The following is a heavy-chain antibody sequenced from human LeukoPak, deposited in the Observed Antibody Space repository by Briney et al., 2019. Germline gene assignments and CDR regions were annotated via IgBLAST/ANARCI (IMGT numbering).Heavy chain of an antibody. CDR3: ARDRISIAVAGTDFDY. D-gene: IGHD6-19*01. Sequence: PGGSLRLSCAASGFTFSSYSMNWVRQAPGKGLEWVSYISSSSSTIYHADSVKGRFTISRDNAKNSLYLQMNSLRAEDTAVYYCARDRISIAVAGTDFDYWGQGTLVTVSS. V-gene: IGHV3-48*01. CDR2: ISSSSSTI. CDR1: GFTFSSYS. J-gene: IGHJ4*02.